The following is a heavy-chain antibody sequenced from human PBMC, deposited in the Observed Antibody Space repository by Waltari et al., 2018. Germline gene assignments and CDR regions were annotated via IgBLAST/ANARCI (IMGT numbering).Heavy chain of an antibody. D-gene: IGHD2-15*01. J-gene: IGHJ4*02. V-gene: IGHV3-15*01. CDR1: GFSFKDVW. Sequence: EVQLVESGGGLVKPGESLRLSCAASGFSFKDVWMTWLRQAPGKERERGCRIKRERDGGTTYYDAAVRGRFFISRDDSKSTVFLQLNSLRTDDTAVYFCVTGDCNGGSCHFFDFWGRGTQVTVSS. CDR3: VTGDCNGGSCHFFDF. CDR2: IKRERDGGTT.